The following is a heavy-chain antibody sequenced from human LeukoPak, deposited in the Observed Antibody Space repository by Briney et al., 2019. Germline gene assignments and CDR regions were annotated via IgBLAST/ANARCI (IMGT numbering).Heavy chain of an antibody. Sequence: SVKVSCKASGDTFSNYCISWVRQAPGQGLEWMGRIIPIVGRAKSAQKFQDRVTITAEKSTSSACMELNSLRSEDTAGYFCSSETILSAGQIDFWGRGTLVTVSS. D-gene: IGHD6-13*01. CDR3: SSETILSAGQIDF. J-gene: IGHJ4*02. CDR1: GDTFSNYC. CDR2: IIPIVGRA. V-gene: IGHV1-69*04.